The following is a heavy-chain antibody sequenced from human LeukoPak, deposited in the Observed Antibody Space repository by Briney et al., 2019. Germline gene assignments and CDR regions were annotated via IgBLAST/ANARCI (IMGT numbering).Heavy chain of an antibody. CDR3: AGGHCSSTSCYTAGYYYYYMDV. J-gene: IGHJ6*03. CDR2: INPSGGSK. D-gene: IGHD2-2*02. CDR1: GYTFNSYY. V-gene: IGHV1-46*02. Sequence: ASVKVSCKASGYTFNSYYMHWVRQAPGQGREGMGIINPSGGSKIYAQKSQGRVTMNRDKYTSRVYRGMSSLRSEDTAVYYCAGGHCSSTSCYTAGYYYYYMDVWGKGTTVTVSS.